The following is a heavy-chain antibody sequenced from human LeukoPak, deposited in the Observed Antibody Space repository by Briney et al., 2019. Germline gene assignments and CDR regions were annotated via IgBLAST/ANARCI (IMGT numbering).Heavy chain of an antibody. Sequence: PSQTLSLTCTVSGGSISSGDYYWSWIRQPPGKGLEWIAYMYYSSSTYYNSSLKSRVTMSADTSKNQLSLKLSSVTAADTAVYYCARPYYYDSRIDPWGQGILVTVSS. V-gene: IGHV4-30-4*01. CDR1: GGSISSGDYY. CDR2: MYYSSST. D-gene: IGHD3-22*01. J-gene: IGHJ5*02. CDR3: ARPYYYDSRIDP.